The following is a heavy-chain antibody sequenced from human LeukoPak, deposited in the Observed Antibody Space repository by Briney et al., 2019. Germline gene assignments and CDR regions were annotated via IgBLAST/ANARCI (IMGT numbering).Heavy chain of an antibody. CDR1: GGSISSYY. Sequence: SETLSLTCTVSGGSISSYYWSWIRQPPGKGLEWIGYIYYSGSTNYNPSLKSRVTISVDASKNQFSLKLSSATAADTAVYYCASLLDYGDYEVFDYWGQGTLVTVSS. D-gene: IGHD4-17*01. CDR2: IYYSGST. CDR3: ASLLDYGDYEVFDY. J-gene: IGHJ4*02. V-gene: IGHV4-59*01.